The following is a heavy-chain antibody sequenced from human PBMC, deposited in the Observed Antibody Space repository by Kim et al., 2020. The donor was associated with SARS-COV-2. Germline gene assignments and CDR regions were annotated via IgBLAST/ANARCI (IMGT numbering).Heavy chain of an antibody. CDR3: ARARGGNYYYGMDV. D-gene: IGHD1-26*01. CDR2: ISYDGSNK. J-gene: IGHJ6*02. CDR1: GFTFSSYA. V-gene: IGHV3-30-3*01. Sequence: GGSLRLSCAASGFTFSSYAMHWVRQAPGKGLEWVAVISYDGSNKYYADSVKGRFTTSRDNSKNTLYLQMNSLRAEDTAVYYCARARGGNYYYGMDVWGQGTTVTVSS.